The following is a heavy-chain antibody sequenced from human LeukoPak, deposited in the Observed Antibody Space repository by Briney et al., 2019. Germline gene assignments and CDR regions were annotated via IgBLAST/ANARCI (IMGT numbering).Heavy chain of an antibody. J-gene: IGHJ3*02. CDR3: ARGRAEYCSSTSCYRRGRAFDI. CDR1: GGSISSGGYY. D-gene: IGHD2-2*02. Sequence: PSETLSLTCAVSGGSISSGGYYWSWIRQPPGKGLEWIGEINHSGSTNYNPSLKSRVTISVDTSKNQFSLKLSSVTAADTAVYYCARGRAEYCSSTSCYRRGRAFDIWGQGTMVTVSS. CDR2: INHSGST. V-gene: IGHV4-34*01.